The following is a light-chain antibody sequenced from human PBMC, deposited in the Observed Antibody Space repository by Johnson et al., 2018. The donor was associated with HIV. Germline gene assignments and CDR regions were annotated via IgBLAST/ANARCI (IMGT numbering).Light chain of an antibody. CDR1: SSNIGNNY. CDR2: EKN. Sequence: QSVLTQPPSVSAAPGQKVTISCSGSSSNIGNNYVSWYQQLPRTAPKLLIYEKNKRPSGIPDRFSASKSGTSATLDITGLHTGDEADYYCGTWDSSLGAHYVFGSGTEVTVL. CDR3: GTWDSSLGAHYV. V-gene: IGLV1-51*02. J-gene: IGLJ1*01.